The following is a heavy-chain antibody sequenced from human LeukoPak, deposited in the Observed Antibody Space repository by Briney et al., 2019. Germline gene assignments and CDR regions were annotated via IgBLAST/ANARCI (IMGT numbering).Heavy chain of an antibody. CDR2: ISGSGRTT. CDR1: GFIFSSYA. V-gene: IGHV3-23*01. CDR3: AKADYYDSSGMRGGFDY. D-gene: IGHD3-22*01. J-gene: IGHJ4*02. Sequence: GGSLRLSCAASGFIFSSYAMSWVRQAPGKGLEWVSAISGSGRTTYYADSVKGRFTTSRDNPKNTVCLQMNSLRAEDTAVYYCAKADYYDSSGMRGGFDYWGQGTLATVSS.